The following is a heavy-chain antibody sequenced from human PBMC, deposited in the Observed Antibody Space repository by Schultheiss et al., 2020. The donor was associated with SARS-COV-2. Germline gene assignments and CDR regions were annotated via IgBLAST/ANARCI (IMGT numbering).Heavy chain of an antibody. CDR2: VSTTGNN. V-gene: IGHV4-4*07. D-gene: IGHD3-16*02. Sequence: SETLSLTCSVSSDSISSYYWSWIRQAAGKRLEWIARVSTTGNNKYNPSLQSRVTLSVDTSRRQFSLNLRSVTAADTAVYYCAREGLFGGVIANFQYWGQGILVTVSS. CDR1: SDSISSYY. CDR3: AREGLFGGVIANFQY. J-gene: IGHJ4*02.